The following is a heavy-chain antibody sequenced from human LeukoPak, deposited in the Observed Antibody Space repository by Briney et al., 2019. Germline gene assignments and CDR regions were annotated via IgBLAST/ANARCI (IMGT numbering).Heavy chain of an antibody. CDR1: GFTFSRYD. CDR2: IRGSGERI. Sequence: PGGSLRLSCVGSGFTFSRYDMNWVRQTPGKGLEWVSSIRGSGERIHYADSVKGRFTIARDNSKNTLYLQMRSLRPEDTAVYYCAKDGDYYGSSALVALDTWGQGTMVTVSS. D-gene: IGHD3-22*01. J-gene: IGHJ3*02. V-gene: IGHV3-23*01. CDR3: AKDGDYYGSSALVALDT.